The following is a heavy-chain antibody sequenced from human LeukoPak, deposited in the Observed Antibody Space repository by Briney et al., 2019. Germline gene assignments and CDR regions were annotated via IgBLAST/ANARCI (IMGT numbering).Heavy chain of an antibody. CDR3: ARDITPDYYGSGSYYCFAY. CDR1: GGTFSSYA. Sequence: SVKVSCKASGGTFSSYAISWVRQAPGQGLEWMGGIIPIFGTANYAQKFQGRVTITADESTSTAYMELSSLRSEDTAVYYCARDITPDYYGSGSYYCFAYWGQGTLVTVSS. D-gene: IGHD3-10*01. CDR2: IIPIFGTA. J-gene: IGHJ4*02. V-gene: IGHV1-69*01.